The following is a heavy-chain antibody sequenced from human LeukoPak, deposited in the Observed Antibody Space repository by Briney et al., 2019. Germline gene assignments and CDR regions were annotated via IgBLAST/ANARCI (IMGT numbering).Heavy chain of an antibody. J-gene: IGHJ6*04. CDR3: ARDHGELRYFDFSMDV. V-gene: IGHV1-69*13. D-gene: IGHD3-9*01. Sequence: RASVKVSCKASGGTFSSYAIGWVRQAPGQGLEWMGGLIPIFGTANYAQKFQGRVTITADESTSTAYMELSSLRSEDTAVYYCARDHGELRYFDFSMDVWGKGTTVTVSS. CDR2: LIPIFGTA. CDR1: GGTFSSYA.